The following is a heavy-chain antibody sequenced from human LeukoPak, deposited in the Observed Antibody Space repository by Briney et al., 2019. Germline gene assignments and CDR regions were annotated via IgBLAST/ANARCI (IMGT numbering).Heavy chain of an antibody. J-gene: IGHJ4*02. Sequence: ASVKVSCKASGYTFTCYYMHWVRQAPGQGLEWMGWINPNSGGTNYAQKFQGWVTMTRDTSISTAYMELSRLRSDDTAVYYCARGASYYDSRFDYWGQGTLVTVSS. D-gene: IGHD3-3*01. CDR1: GYTFTCYY. CDR3: ARGASYYDSRFDY. CDR2: INPNSGGT. V-gene: IGHV1-2*04.